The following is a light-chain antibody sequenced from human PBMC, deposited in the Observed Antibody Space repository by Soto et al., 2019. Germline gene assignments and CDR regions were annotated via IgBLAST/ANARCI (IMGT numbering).Light chain of an antibody. J-gene: IGKJ4*01. V-gene: IGKV1-9*01. CDR2: AAS. Sequence: DIQLTQSPSFLSASVGDRVTITCRASQGINSYLAWYQQKPGKAPKLLIYAASTLQAGVTSRFSGDGSGTEFTLTLRSMQPEDFATYFCQQLHTYPLTFGGGTKVEPK. CDR1: QGINSY. CDR3: QQLHTYPLT.